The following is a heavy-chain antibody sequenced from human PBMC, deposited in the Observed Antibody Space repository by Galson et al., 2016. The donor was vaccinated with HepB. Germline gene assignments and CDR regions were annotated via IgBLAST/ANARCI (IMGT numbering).Heavy chain of an antibody. D-gene: IGHD2-21*02. Sequence: SLRLSCAVSGLPVSPNYMNWVRRAPGKGLEWVSVMYRSGSVYYADSVKGRFTTSRDDSKNTLYLQMNSLRADDTAVYYCASHVDCSGGCYGFFDYWGQGTLVTVSS. V-gene: IGHV3-53*01. CDR2: MYRSGSV. CDR1: GLPVSPNY. J-gene: IGHJ4*02. CDR3: ASHVDCSGGCYGFFDY.